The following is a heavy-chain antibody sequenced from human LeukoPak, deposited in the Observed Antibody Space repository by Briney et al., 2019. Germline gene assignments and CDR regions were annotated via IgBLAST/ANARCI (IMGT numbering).Heavy chain of an antibody. J-gene: IGHJ4*02. Sequence: GGSLRLSCAASRFTFSAYAMSWVRQAPGKGLERVSGTSASGGFTYYADSVKGRFTISRDNSKNTLYLQMNSLRVEDTAAYYCANSPDYYGSGSFHLDYWGQGTLVTVSS. D-gene: IGHD3-10*01. V-gene: IGHV3-23*01. CDR2: TSASGGFT. CDR3: ANSPDYYGSGSFHLDY. CDR1: RFTFSAYA.